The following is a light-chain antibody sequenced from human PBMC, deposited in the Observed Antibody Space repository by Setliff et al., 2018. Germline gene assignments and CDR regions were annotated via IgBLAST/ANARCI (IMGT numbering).Light chain of an antibody. V-gene: IGLV2-8*01. Sequence: SVLTQPPSASGSPGQSVTISCTGTSSDVGGYNYVSWYQQQPGKAPKLMIYEVSKRPSGVPDRFSGSKSGNTASLTVSGLQAEDEADYYCSSYAGSNNVVFGGGT. J-gene: IGLJ2*01. CDR2: EVS. CDR1: SSDVGGYNY. CDR3: SSYAGSNNVV.